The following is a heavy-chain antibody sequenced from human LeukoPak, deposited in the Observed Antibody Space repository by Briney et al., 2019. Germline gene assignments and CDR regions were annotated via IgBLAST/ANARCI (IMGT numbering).Heavy chain of an antibody. CDR1: GCCFSGYY. J-gene: IGHJ4*02. CDR3: ASSRNYDVLTGYY. V-gene: IGHV4-34*01. Sequence: SETLTLTCAAYGCCFSGYYLSWIRQPPGKGLEWIGEINHSGSTNYNPSLKSRVTISVDTSKNQFSLKLSSVTAADTAVYYCASSRNYDVLTGYYWGQGTLVTVSS. D-gene: IGHD3-9*01. CDR2: INHSGST.